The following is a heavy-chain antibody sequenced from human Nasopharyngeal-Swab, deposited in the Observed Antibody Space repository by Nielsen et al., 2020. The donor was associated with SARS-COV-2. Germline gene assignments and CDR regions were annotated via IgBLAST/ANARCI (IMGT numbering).Heavy chain of an antibody. D-gene: IGHD3-16*01. J-gene: IGHJ2*01. CDR2: IGTPGDT. CDR1: GFTFSSYD. V-gene: IGHV3-13*01. CDR3: ARGGPAPIFDL. Sequence: GESLKISCAASGFTFSSYDMHWVRQATGKGLEWVSAIGTPGDTYYPGSVKGRFTISRENAKNSLYLQMNSLRAGDTAVYYCARGGPAPIFDLWGRGTLVTVSS.